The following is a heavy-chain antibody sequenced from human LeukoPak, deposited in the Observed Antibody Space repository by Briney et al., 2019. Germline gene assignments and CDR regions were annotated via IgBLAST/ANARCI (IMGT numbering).Heavy chain of an antibody. D-gene: IGHD3-10*01. CDR1: GFTFSSYW. V-gene: IGHV3-7*01. CDR2: IKEDESEK. CDR3: ARVGSGSSYRPFDY. Sequence: PGGSLRLSCAASGFTFSSYWMSWVRQAPGNVPEWVANIKEDESEKNYVDSMKGRFTISRDSAKNSLYLQMNSLRAEDTAVYYCARVGSGSSYRPFDYWGQGTLVTVSS. J-gene: IGHJ4*02.